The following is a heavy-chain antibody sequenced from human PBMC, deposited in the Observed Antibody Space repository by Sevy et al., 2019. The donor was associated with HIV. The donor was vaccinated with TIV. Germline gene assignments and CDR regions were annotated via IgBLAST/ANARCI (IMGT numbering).Heavy chain of an antibody. CDR2: ISSGGSTI. Sequence: GGSLRLSCAASGFIFRSYEMNWVRQAPGKGLEWVSSISSGGSTIYYADSVKGRFTISRDNAKTSLYLQMNSLRAEDTSVYYCARARWGAAAGFDYWGQGTLVTVSS. CDR3: ARARWGAAAGFDY. D-gene: IGHD6-13*01. J-gene: IGHJ4*02. V-gene: IGHV3-48*03. CDR1: GFIFRSYE.